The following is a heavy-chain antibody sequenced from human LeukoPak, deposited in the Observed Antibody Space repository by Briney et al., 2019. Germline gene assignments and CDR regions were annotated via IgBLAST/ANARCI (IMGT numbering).Heavy chain of an antibody. V-gene: IGHV3-23*01. Sequence: GGSLRLSCAASGFTFSSYAMSWVRQAPGKGLEWVSAISGSGGSTYYADSVKGRFTISRDNSKDTLYLQMNSLRAEDTAVYYCAKDPTVVVTAILDYWGQGTLVTVSS. CDR1: GFTFSSYA. CDR3: AKDPTVVVTAILDY. J-gene: IGHJ4*02. CDR2: ISGSGGST. D-gene: IGHD2-21*02.